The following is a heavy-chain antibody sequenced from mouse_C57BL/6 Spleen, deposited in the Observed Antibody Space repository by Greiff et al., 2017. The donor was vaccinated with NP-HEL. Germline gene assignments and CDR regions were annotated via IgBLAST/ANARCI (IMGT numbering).Heavy chain of an antibody. CDR1: GYTFTSYW. Sequence: QVQLQQPGAELVKPGASVKLSCKASGYTFTSYWMHWVKQRPGQGLEWIGMIHPNSGSTNYNEKFKSKATLTVDKSSSTAYMQLSSLTSEDSAVYYCARVITTVVEEAYYWGQGTTLTVSS. D-gene: IGHD1-1*01. CDR2: IHPNSGST. CDR3: ARVITTVVEEAYY. V-gene: IGHV1-64*01. J-gene: IGHJ2*01.